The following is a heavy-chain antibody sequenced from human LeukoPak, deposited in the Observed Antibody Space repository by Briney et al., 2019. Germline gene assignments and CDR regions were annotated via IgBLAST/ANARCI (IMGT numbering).Heavy chain of an antibody. CDR2: IYMGGTT. Sequence: GGSLILSCAASGFTVSSHDMSWVRQPPGKGLEWVSVIYMGGTTYYADSVKGRFTISRHISKNTLYLQMNSLRAEDTAVYYCARVGDEVAYTRGYLDHWGQGTLVTVSS. V-gene: IGHV3-53*04. CDR1: GFTVSSHD. D-gene: IGHD3-16*01. CDR3: ARVGDEVAYTRGYLDH. J-gene: IGHJ4*02.